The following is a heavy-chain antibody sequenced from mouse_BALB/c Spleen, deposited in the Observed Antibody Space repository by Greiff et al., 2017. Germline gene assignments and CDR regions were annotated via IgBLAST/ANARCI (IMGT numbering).Heavy chain of an antibody. D-gene: IGHD2-1*01. J-gene: IGHJ2*01. V-gene: IGHV5-17*02. Sequence: EVQVVESGGGLVQPGGSRKLSCAASGFTFSSFGMHWVRQAPEKGLEWVAYISSGSSTIYYADTVKGRFTISRDNPKNTLFLQMTSLRSEDTAMYYCARRGIYGNYGYFDYWGQGTTLTVSS. CDR3: ARRGIYGNYGYFDY. CDR1: GFTFSSFG. CDR2: ISSGSSTI.